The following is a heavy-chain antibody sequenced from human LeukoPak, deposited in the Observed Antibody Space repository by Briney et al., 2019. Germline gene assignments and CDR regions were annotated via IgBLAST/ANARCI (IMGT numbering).Heavy chain of an antibody. D-gene: IGHD3-3*01. V-gene: IGHV3-64*01. CDR3: ARVARGTIFGVVMTYYYYMDV. J-gene: IGHJ6*03. CDR2: ISSNGGSR. CDR1: GFTFSSYA. Sequence: GGSLRLSCAASGFTFSSYAMHWVRQAPGKGLEYVSAISSNGGSRYYANSVKGRFTISRDNSKNTLYLQMGSLRAEDMAVYYCARVARGTIFGVVMTYYYYMDVWGKGTTVTVSS.